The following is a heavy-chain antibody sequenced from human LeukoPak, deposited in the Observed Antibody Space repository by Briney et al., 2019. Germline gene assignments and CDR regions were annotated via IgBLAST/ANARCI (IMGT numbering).Heavy chain of an antibody. V-gene: IGHV3-30-3*01. CDR3: ARDSTEYCSGGSCYTTYYFDY. CDR1: GFTFSSYA. D-gene: IGHD2-15*01. J-gene: IGHJ4*02. CDR2: ISYDGNNK. Sequence: PAGGSLRLSCTVSGFTFSSYAIHWVRQAPGKGLEWVAVISYDGNNKYYADSVKGRFTISRDNSKNTLYLQMNSLRAEDTAVYYCARDSTEYCSGGSCYTTYYFDYWGQGTLVTVSS.